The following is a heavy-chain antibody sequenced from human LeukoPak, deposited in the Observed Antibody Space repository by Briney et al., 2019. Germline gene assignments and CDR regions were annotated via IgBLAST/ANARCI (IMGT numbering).Heavy chain of an antibody. CDR2: IYSGGST. D-gene: IGHD2-2*02. V-gene: IGHV3-66*01. CDR1: GFTVSSNY. CDR3: ARDSLRGCSSTSCYIPT. J-gene: IGHJ5*02. Sequence: GGSLRLSCAASGFTVSSNYMSWVRQAPGKGLEWVSVIYSGGSTYYADSVKGRFTISGDNSKNTLYLQMNSLRAEDTAVYYCARDSLRGCSSTSCYIPTWGQGTLVTVSS.